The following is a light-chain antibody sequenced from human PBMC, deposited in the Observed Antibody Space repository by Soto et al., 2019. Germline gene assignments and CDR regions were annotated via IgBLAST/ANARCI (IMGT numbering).Light chain of an antibody. Sequence: QSVLTQPPSASGSPGQSVTISCTGTSSDVGGYNYVSWYQQHPGKAPKLMIYEVSKRPSGVPDRFSGSKSGNTASLTVSGLQAEDEADYYCSSYAHSNIVVFGGGTKPTVL. V-gene: IGLV2-8*01. CDR3: SSYAHSNIVV. J-gene: IGLJ2*01. CDR2: EVS. CDR1: SSDVGGYNY.